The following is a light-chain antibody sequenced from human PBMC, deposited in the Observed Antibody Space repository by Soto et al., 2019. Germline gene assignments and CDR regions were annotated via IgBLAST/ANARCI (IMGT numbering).Light chain of an antibody. CDR1: SSDIGTYDH. V-gene: IGLV2-14*01. J-gene: IGLJ1*01. Sequence: QSLLPQPASVSGSPGQSITISCSGTSSDIGTYDHVAWFQQFPGKTPKLVIYSVSDRPSGVSYRFSGSQSGNTASLTISGLQADDEADYYCISYTVTRSYVFGTGTNVTVL. CDR2: SVS. CDR3: ISYTVTRSYV.